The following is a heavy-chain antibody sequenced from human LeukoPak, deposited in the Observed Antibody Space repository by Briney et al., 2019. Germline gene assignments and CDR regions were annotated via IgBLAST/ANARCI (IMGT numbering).Heavy chain of an antibody. D-gene: IGHD6-19*01. J-gene: IGHJ4*02. CDR2: IYRSGST. Sequence: SETLSLTCAVSGGSISSGGYSWSWIRQPPGKGLEWIGYIYRSGSTYYNPSLKSRVTISVDRSKNQFSLKLSSVTAADTAVYYCAIAVAGTDRKRYFDYWGQGTLVTVSS. V-gene: IGHV4-30-2*01. CDR1: GGSISSGGYS. CDR3: AIAVAGTDRKRYFDY.